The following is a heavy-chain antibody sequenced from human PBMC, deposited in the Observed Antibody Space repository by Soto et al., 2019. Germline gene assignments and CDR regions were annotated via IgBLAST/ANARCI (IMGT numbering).Heavy chain of an antibody. CDR2: IYYSGST. J-gene: IGHJ1*01. D-gene: IGHD3-3*01. CDR3: GSYPLRRRGYNH. V-gene: IGHV4-31*03. Sequence: SETLSLTCTVSGGSISSGGYYWSWVRQHPGKGLEWIGYIYYSGSTYYNPSLKSRVTISVDTSKNQFSLKLSSVTAADTAVYYFGSYPLRRRGYNHWAQATQVTV. CDR1: GGSISSGGYY.